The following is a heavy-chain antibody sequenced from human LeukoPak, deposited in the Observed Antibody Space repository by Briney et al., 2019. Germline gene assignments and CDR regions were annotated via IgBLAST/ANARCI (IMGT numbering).Heavy chain of an antibody. CDR1: GFTFSSYG. D-gene: IGHD3-10*01. Sequence: GGSLRLSCAASGFTFSSYGMHWVRQAPGKGLEWVAVIWYDGSNKYYADSVKGRFTISRDNSKNTLYLQMNSLRAEDTAVYYCVRDRYYGSGSYPGPLDYWGQGTLVTVSS. CDR2: IWYDGSNK. CDR3: VRDRYYGSGSYPGPLDY. V-gene: IGHV3-33*01. J-gene: IGHJ4*02.